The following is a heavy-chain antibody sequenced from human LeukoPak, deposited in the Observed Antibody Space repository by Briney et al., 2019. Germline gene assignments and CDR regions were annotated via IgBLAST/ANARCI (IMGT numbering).Heavy chain of an antibody. D-gene: IGHD4-17*01. CDR3: VRHFTVTTDYFDY. V-gene: IGHV4-38-2*01. J-gene: IGHJ4*02. CDR1: GYSTNSGYW. CDR2: IFHSGST. Sequence: PSETLSLTCAVSGYSTNSGYWRGWIRQPPGKGLEWIGSIFHSGSTNYNPSLKSRVTISVDTSKNHFSLKLSSVTAADTAVYYCVRHFTVTTDYFDYWGQGALVTVSS.